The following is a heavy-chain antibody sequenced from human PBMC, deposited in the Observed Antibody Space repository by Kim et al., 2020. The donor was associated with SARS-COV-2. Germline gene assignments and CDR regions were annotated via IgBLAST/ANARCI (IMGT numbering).Heavy chain of an antibody. V-gene: IGHV4-34*01. CDR1: GGSFSGYY. CDR3: ARGYDILTGYYRGYFDY. D-gene: IGHD3-9*01. J-gene: IGHJ4*02. CDR2: INHSGST. Sequence: SETLSLTCAVYGGSFSGYYWSWIRQPPGKGLEWIGEINHSGSTNYNPSLKSRVTISVDTSNNQFSLKLSSVTAADTAVYYCARGYDILTGYYRGYFDYWAREPWSPSPQ.